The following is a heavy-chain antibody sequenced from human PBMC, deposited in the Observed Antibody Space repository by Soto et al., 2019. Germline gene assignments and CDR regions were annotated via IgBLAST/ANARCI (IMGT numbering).Heavy chain of an antibody. D-gene: IGHD4-17*01. CDR2: IYYSGST. CDR1: GGSISTGGYY. CDR3: ARGLSVTLFDN. V-gene: IGHV4-31*03. J-gene: IGHJ4*02. Sequence: QVQLQESGPGLVKPSQTLSLTCTVSGGSISTGGYYWTWIRQHPGKGLEGIGYIYYSGSTYYNPSLTSRVTISVDTSKNQFSLKLSSVTAADTAVYYGARGLSVTLFDNWGQGTLVTVSS.